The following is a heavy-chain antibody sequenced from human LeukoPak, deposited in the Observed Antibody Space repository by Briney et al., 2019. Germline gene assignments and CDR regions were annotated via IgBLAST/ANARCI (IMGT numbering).Heavy chain of an antibody. CDR3: AKASGASRPYYFDY. CDR1: GFTFSNYV. CDR2: ITGSADDT. V-gene: IGHV3-23*01. J-gene: IGHJ4*02. D-gene: IGHD3-10*01. Sequence: QAGGSLRLSCATSGFTFSNYVMSWVRQAPGEGLEWVSAITGSADDTYYADSVKGRFTISRDNSKNTLYLQVNSLRAEDTAVYYCAKASGASRPYYFDYWGQGTLVTVSS.